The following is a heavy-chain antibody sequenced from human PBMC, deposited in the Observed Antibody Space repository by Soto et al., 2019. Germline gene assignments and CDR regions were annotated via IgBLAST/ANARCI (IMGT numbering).Heavy chain of an antibody. CDR3: ARDRYYGDYGLYYYYYYMDV. V-gene: IGHV3-74*03. Sequence: EVQLVEAGGGVVQPGGSLRLSCAVSGFTFSSYWMHWVRQAPGKGPVWVSRINSDGSSAEYADSVEGRFTISRDNAKNTLYLQMNSLRVEDTAVYYCARDRYYGDYGLYYYYYYMDVWGQGTTVTVSS. J-gene: IGHJ6*03. CDR2: INSDGSSA. D-gene: IGHD4-17*01. CDR1: GFTFSSYW.